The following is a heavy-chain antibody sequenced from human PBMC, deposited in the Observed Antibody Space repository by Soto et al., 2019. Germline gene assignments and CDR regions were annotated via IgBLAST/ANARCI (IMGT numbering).Heavy chain of an antibody. V-gene: IGHV1-2*02. Sequence: ASVKVSCKASGYTFTGYYMHWVRQAPGQGLEWMGWINPNSGGTNYAQKFQGRVTMTRDTSISTAYMELSRLRSDDTAVYYCARDACTTWIQLWPKEGSFDYRGKGTLVTVSS. J-gene: IGHJ4*02. D-gene: IGHD5-18*01. CDR2: INPNSGGT. CDR1: GYTFTGYY. CDR3: ARDACTTWIQLWPKEGSFDY.